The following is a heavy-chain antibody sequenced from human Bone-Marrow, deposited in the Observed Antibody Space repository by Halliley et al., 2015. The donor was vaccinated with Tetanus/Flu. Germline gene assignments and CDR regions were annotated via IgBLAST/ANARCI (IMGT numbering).Heavy chain of an antibody. CDR3: ARYRGPTVTPDY. V-gene: IGHV5-51*01. CDR2: IYPGDSDT. D-gene: IGHD4-17*01. Sequence: VQLVQSGAEVKKPGESLKIPCKGSGYTFHTYYIGWVRQMPGKGLEWLGIIYPGDSDTKYSPSFQGQVTISADKSTSTAYLQWSSRKASDTAMYYCARYRGPTVTPDYWGQGTLVAVSS. J-gene: IGHJ4*02. CDR1: GYTFHTYY.